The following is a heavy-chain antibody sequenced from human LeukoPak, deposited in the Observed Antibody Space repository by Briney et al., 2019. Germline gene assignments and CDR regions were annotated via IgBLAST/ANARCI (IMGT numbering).Heavy chain of an antibody. Sequence: GGSLRLSCAASGFTFSNYAMSWVRQAPGKGLEWVSDMSDTGAYTNYLGSVGGRFTISRDYSENMLYLQMNSLRVEDTSVYYCVRKWNGGFDSWGQGTMVTVSS. V-gene: IGHV3-23*01. D-gene: IGHD1-1*01. J-gene: IGHJ3*02. CDR3: VRKWNGGFDS. CDR1: GFTFSNYA. CDR2: MSDTGAYT.